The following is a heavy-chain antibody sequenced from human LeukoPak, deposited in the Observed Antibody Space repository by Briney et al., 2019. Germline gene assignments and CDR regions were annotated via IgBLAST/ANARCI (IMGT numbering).Heavy chain of an antibody. Sequence: ASVKVSCKASGYIFISYGFSWLRQAAGQGFEWMGWMHPNSGDTGYAHNLRGRITITRDSSTATVFMELSSLRSEDTAMYYCARGRLNGNVDFWGQGTLVTVSS. CDR2: MHPNSGDT. CDR1: GYIFISYG. CDR3: ARGRLNGNVDF. V-gene: IGHV1-8*01. D-gene: IGHD1-20*01. J-gene: IGHJ4*02.